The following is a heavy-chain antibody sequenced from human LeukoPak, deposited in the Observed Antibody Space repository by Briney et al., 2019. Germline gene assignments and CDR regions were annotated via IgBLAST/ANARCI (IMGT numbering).Heavy chain of an antibody. J-gene: IGHJ6*03. CDR3: ARVEGAASGDSYSYYMDV. CDR2: IIPIFGSA. Sequence: GASVKVSCKASGGTFSNYAISWVRQAPGQGLEWMGGIIPIFGSANYAQKFLGRVTITSDKSTTTDYMELSSLSSEDTAVYYCARVEGAASGDSYSYYMDVWGKGTTVTVSS. D-gene: IGHD6-13*01. V-gene: IGHV1-69*06. CDR1: GGTFSNYA.